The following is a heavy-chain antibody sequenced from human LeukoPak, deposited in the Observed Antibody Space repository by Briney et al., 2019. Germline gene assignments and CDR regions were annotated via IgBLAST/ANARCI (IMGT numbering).Heavy chain of an antibody. CDR3: ARGLGYCSSTSCYKPDWFDP. D-gene: IGHD2-2*02. Sequence: GSLRLSCAASGFTFSSYSMNWVRQAPGKGLEWVSSISSSSSYIYYADSVKGRFTISRDNAKNSLYLQMNSLRAEDTAVYYCARGLGYCSSTSCYKPDWFDPWGQGTLVTVSS. J-gene: IGHJ5*02. CDR2: ISSSSSYI. CDR1: GFTFSSYS. V-gene: IGHV3-21*01.